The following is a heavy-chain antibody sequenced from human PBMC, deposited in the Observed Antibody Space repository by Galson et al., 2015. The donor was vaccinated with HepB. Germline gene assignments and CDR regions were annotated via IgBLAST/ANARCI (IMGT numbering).Heavy chain of an antibody. V-gene: IGHV1-46*04. CDR1: GYTFTSYY. J-gene: IGHJ3*02. CDR3: ARGGGVGIAAAGIKADAFDI. Sequence: SVKVSCKASGYTFTSYYMHWVRQAPGQGLEWMGIINPSGGSTSYAQKLQGRVTMTRDTSTSTVYMELSSLRSEDTAVYYCARGGGVGIAAAGIKADAFDIWGQGTMVTVSS. CDR2: INPSGGST. D-gene: IGHD6-13*01.